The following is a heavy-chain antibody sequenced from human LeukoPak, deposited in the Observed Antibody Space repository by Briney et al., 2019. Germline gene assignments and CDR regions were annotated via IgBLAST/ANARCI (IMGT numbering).Heavy chain of an antibody. D-gene: IGHD2-21*02. CDR1: GFTFRTYW. CDR2: IHPDGIEK. J-gene: IGHJ5*01. Sequence: GGSLRLSCAVSGFTFRTYWMSWVRQAPGKGLEWVANIHPDGIEKYHVDSVKGRFTIFRDNARNLLYLQMSSLRADDTAVYYCSRGDDFSGDSWGQGTLVTVSS. V-gene: IGHV3-7*04. CDR3: SRGDDFSGDS.